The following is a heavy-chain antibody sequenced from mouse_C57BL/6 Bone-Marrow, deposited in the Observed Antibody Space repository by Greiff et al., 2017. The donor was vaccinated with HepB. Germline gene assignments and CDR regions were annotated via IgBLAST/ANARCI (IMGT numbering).Heavy chain of an antibody. CDR3: ARDYGYDGWYFDV. CDR1: GYSITSGYY. Sequence: EVQLQESGPGLVKPSQSLSLTCSVTGYSITSGYYWNWIRQFPGNKLEWMGYISYDGSKNYNPSLKNRISITRDTSKNQFFLKLNSVTTEDTATYYCARDYGYDGWYFDVWGTGTTVTVSS. J-gene: IGHJ1*03. D-gene: IGHD2-2*01. CDR2: ISYDGSK. V-gene: IGHV3-6*01.